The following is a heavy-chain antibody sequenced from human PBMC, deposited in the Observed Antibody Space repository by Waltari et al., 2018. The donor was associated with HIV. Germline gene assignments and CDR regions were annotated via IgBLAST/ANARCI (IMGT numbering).Heavy chain of an antibody. CDR1: GFILTSYS. CDR3: AKVPTYLNLVTGNSLDY. V-gene: IGHV3-23*01. D-gene: IGHD3-9*01. Sequence: EVQLLEFGGGLVQPGGSLTLSCTASGFILTSYSLSWVRQAPGKGLEWVSTIRGSGDTFYADSVKGRFSISRDNSANTLFLQMNRLRAEDTAVYYCAKVPTYLNLVTGNSLDYWGQGTLVTVSS. J-gene: IGHJ4*02. CDR2: IRGSGDT.